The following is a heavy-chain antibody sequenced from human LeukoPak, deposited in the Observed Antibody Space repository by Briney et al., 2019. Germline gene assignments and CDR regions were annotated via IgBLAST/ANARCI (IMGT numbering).Heavy chain of an antibody. CDR1: GFSLSGYW. CDR3: VSFYETY. V-gene: IGHV3-7*01. J-gene: IGHJ4*02. D-gene: IGHD2/OR15-2a*01. Sequence: GGSLRLSCTASGFSLSGYWMSWVRQAPGKGPEWLANIKEDGSRRYYSESVRGRFTISRDNSENSLYLQMNSLRAEDTAVYYCVSFYETYWGRGTLVTVSS. CDR2: IKEDGSRR.